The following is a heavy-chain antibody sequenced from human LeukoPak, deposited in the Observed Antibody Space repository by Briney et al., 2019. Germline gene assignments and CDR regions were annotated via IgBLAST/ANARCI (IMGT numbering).Heavy chain of an antibody. V-gene: IGHV5-51*01. Sequence: GESLKISCKASGYSFTNYWIGWVRQMPGKGLEWVGIIYAGDSDTRYSPSFQGQVTISADKSISTAFLQWSSLKASDTAMYYCARHSYATDYWGQGTLVTVSS. CDR1: GYSFTNYW. CDR2: IYAGDSDT. CDR3: ARHSYATDY. D-gene: IGHD3-16*01. J-gene: IGHJ4*02.